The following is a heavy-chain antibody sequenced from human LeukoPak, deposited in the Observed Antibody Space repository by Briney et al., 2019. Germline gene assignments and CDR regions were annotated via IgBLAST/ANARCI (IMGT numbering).Heavy chain of an antibody. CDR1: GYTLTSYA. CDR2: INAGNDNT. Sequence: ASVKVSCKASGYTLTSYAIHWVRQAPGQRLEWMGWINAGNDNTKYSQKFQGRVTITRDTSASTACMELSGLRSEDTAVYYCARSLVYSHDTSGYYYFDFWGQGTLVTVSS. CDR3: ARSLVYSHDTSGYYYFDF. J-gene: IGHJ4*02. V-gene: IGHV1-3*01. D-gene: IGHD3-22*01.